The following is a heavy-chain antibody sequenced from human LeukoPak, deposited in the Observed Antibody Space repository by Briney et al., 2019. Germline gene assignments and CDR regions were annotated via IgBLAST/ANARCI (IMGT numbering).Heavy chain of an antibody. CDR3: IKRLDSRGFFLGPADTFDV. V-gene: IGHV3-9*01. D-gene: IGHD3-22*01. CDR2: ISWNSGSK. Sequence: GRSLSLSCVACGCTFVDYVLHGVRQAAGRGREGVSGISWNSGSKGYADSVKGRLNISRDNAKNSLYVPMNSLRAEDTALYYCIKRLDSRGFFLGPADTFDVSGQGTMVTVSS. CDR1: GCTFVDYV. J-gene: IGHJ3*01.